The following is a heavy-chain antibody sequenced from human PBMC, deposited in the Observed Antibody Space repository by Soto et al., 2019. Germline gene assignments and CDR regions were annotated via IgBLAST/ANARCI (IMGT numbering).Heavy chain of an antibody. CDR2: INHSGST. J-gene: IGHJ6*02. V-gene: IGHV4-34*01. CDR1: GGSFRGYY. Sequence: QVQLQQWGAGLLKPSETLSLTCAVYGGSFRGYYWSWIRQPPGKGLEWIGEINHSGSTNYNPPLKSRLTISVDTSKNQFSLKLSSVTAADTAVYYCARGGGVSQSYYNQHYYGMDVWGQGTTVTVSS. CDR3: ARGGGVSQSYYNQHYYGMDV. D-gene: IGHD3-10*01.